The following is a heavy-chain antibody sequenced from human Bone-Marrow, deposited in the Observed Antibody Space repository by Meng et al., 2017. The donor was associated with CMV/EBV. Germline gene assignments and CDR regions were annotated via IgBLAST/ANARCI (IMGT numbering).Heavy chain of an antibody. CDR3: AREYCSSTSCYNYYYGMDV. CDR1: RITVSTNY. J-gene: IGHJ6*02. D-gene: IGHD2-2*01. CDR2: IYSGGST. V-gene: IGHV3-53*05. Sequence: GESLKISCAASRITVSTNYMSWARQAPGKGLEWVSVIYSGGSTYYADSVKGRFTISRDNSKNTLYLQMNSLRAEDTAVYYCAREYCSSTSCYNYYYGMDVWGQGTTVTVSS.